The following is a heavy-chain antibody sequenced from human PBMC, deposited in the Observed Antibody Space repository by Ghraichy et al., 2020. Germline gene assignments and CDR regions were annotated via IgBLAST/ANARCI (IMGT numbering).Heavy chain of an antibody. J-gene: IGHJ4*02. CDR3: ARGAITGSSSDF. D-gene: IGHD2-8*02. Sequence: ESLNISCAASGFTFSRYWMHWVRQAPGKGLVWVSRINSDGTSSNHADSVKGRFTISRDNAKNTLFLQLNSLRADDTAVYYCARGAITGSSSDFWGQGTLVTVSS. V-gene: IGHV3-74*01. CDR1: GFTFSRYW. CDR2: INSDGTSS.